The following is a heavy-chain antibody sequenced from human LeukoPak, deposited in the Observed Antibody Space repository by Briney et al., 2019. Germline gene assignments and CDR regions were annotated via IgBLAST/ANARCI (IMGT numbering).Heavy chain of an antibody. D-gene: IGHD3-10*01. CDR2: LSNSGNT. CDR3: ARHLDIITFTSTVFTPGWFDP. CDR1: GDSITTGNYF. V-gene: IGHV4-39*01. Sequence: PSETLSLTCSVSGDSITTGNYFWGWIRQPPVKGLEWIGSLSNSGNTFLNPSLESRLTLSVDTSKNHFSLKLTSVSAADTAVYYCARHLDIITFTSTVFTPGWFDPWGQGTLVTVSS. J-gene: IGHJ5*02.